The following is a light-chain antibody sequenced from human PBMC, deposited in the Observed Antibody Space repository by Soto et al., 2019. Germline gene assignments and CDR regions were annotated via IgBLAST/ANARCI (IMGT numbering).Light chain of an antibody. CDR1: SSNTGRNM. V-gene: IGLV1-44*01. CDR2: YDN. J-gene: IGLJ1*01. Sequence: QSLVTQSPSASVTPGQRVVMSYSGSSSNTGRNMVNWYQQLPGTAPKLLMYYDNQRPSGVPDRFSGSRSGTSASLAISGLQSEDEADYYCAVWDDSLNGEIFGTGTKVTVL. CDR3: AVWDDSLNGEI.